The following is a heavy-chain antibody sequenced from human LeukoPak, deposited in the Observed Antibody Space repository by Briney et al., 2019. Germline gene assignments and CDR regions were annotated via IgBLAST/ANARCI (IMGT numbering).Heavy chain of an antibody. J-gene: IGHJ6*02. D-gene: IGHD4-17*01. CDR1: GYSISSGYY. V-gene: IGHV4-34*01. CDR3: ARGDYGDYGYVSTEFYGMDV. CDR2: INHSGST. Sequence: KPSETLSLTCAVSGYSISSGYYWSWIRQPPGKGLEWIGEINHSGSTNYNPSLKSRVTISVDTSKNQFSLKLSSVTAADTAVYYCARGDYGDYGYVSTEFYGMDVWGQGTTVTVSS.